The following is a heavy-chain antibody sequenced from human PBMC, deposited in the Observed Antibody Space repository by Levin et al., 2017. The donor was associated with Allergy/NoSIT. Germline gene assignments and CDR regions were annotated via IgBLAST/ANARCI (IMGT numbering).Heavy chain of an antibody. CDR2: MNPNSGNT. Sequence: GESLKISCQASGYTFTSYDINWVRQATGQGLEWMGWMNPNSGNTGYAQKFQGRVTMTRNTSISTAYMELSSLRSEDTAVYYCARFHYDFWSGYYTANYYYGMDVWGQGTTVTVSS. CDR1: GYTFTSYD. J-gene: IGHJ6*02. D-gene: IGHD3-3*01. V-gene: IGHV1-8*01. CDR3: ARFHYDFWSGYYTANYYYGMDV.